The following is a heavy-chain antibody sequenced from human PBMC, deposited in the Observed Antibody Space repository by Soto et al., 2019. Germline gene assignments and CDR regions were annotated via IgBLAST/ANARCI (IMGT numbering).Heavy chain of an antibody. Sequence: GGSLRLSCAASGFTFSSYAMSWVRQAPGKGLEWVSAISGSGGSTYYADSVKGRITISRDNSKNTLYLLMNRLKAAVTAVYYCAKDPLEIHLWPKGYLDDWGQSTLVTFSS. D-gene: IGHD5-18*01. V-gene: IGHV3-23*01. CDR2: ISGSGGST. CDR3: AKDPLEIHLWPKGYLDD. CDR1: GFTFSSYA. J-gene: IGHJ4*02.